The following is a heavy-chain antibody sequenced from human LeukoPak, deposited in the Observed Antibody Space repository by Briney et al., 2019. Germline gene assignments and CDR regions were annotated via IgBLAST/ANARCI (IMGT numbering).Heavy chain of an antibody. Sequence: KPSETLSLTCTVAGGSISSYYWSWIRQPPGKGREWIGYIYYSGSTNYTPSLKSRVTISVDTSKNQFSLKLSSVTAADTAVYYCARDLHFQHWGQGTLVTVSS. CDR3: ARDLHFQH. CDR2: IYYSGST. V-gene: IGHV4-59*01. CDR1: GGSISSYY. J-gene: IGHJ1*01.